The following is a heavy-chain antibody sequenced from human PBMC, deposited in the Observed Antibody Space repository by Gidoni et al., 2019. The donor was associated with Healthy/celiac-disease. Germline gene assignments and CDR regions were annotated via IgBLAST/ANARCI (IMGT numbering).Heavy chain of an antibody. V-gene: IGHV2-26*01. Sequence: QVTLKESGPVLVKPTETLTLTCTVSGFSLSNARMGVSWIRQPPGKALEWLAHIFSNDEKSYSTSLKSRLTISKDTSKSQVVLTMTNMDPVDTATYYCARILRAYSSSSPYYYYYGMDVWGQGTTVTVSS. CDR3: ARILRAYSSSSPYYYYYGMDV. CDR1: GFSLSNARMG. D-gene: IGHD6-6*01. CDR2: IFSNDEK. J-gene: IGHJ6*02.